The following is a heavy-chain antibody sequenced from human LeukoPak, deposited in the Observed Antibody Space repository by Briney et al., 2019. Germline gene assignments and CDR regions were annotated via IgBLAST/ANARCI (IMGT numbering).Heavy chain of an antibody. J-gene: IGHJ4*02. D-gene: IGHD1-26*01. CDR2: ISSSSSTI. CDR3: ARGSGSYYGY. CDR1: GFTFSSYA. Sequence: GGSLRLSCAASGFTFSSYAVSWVRQAPGKGLEWVSYISSSSSTIYYADSVKGRFTISRDNAKNSLYLQMNSLRDEDTAVYYCARGSGSYYGYWGQGTLVTVSS. V-gene: IGHV3-48*02.